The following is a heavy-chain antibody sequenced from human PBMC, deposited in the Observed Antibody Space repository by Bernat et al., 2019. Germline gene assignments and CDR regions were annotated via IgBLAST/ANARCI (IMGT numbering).Heavy chain of an antibody. Sequence: QVQLVESGGGVVQPGRSLRLSCAASGFTFSSYGMHWVRQAPGKGLEWVAVIWYDGSNKYYADSVKGRFTISRDNSKNTLYLQMNSLRAEDTAVYYCARTHYYDSSGYYPQSYYYYGMDVWGQGTMVTVSS. V-gene: IGHV3-33*01. CDR2: IWYDGSNK. D-gene: IGHD3-22*01. J-gene: IGHJ6*02. CDR3: ARTHYYDSSGYYPQSYYYYGMDV. CDR1: GFTFSSYG.